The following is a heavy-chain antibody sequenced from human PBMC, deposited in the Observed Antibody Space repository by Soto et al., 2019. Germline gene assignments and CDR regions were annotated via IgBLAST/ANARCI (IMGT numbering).Heavy chain of an antibody. Sequence: GASVKVSCRASGYTFTSYYMHWVRQAPGQGLEWMGIINPSGGSTSYAQKFQGRVTMTRDTSTSTVYMELSSLRSEDTAVYYCARETTASPGDYYGMDVWGQGTTVTVSS. CDR2: INPSGGST. J-gene: IGHJ6*02. D-gene: IGHD4-4*01. CDR1: GYTFTSYY. V-gene: IGHV1-46*01. CDR3: ARETTASPGDYYGMDV.